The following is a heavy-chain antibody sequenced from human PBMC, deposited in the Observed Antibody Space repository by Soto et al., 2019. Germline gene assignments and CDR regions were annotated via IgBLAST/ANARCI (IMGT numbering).Heavy chain of an antibody. CDR1: GFTVSSNY. V-gene: IGHV3-66*01. CDR3: ASSGASFYYYMDV. CDR2: IYSGGST. Sequence: GGSLRLSCAASGFTVSSNYMSWVRQAPGKGLEWVSVIYSGGSTYYADSVKGRFTISRDNSKNTLYLQMNSLRAEDTAVYYCASSGASFYYYMDVWGKGTTVTVSS. D-gene: IGHD6-25*01. J-gene: IGHJ6*03.